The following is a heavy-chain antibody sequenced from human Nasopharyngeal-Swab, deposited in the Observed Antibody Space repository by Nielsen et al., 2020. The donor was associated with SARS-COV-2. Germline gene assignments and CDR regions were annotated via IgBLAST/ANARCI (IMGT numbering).Heavy chain of an antibody. Sequence: SETLSLTCAVSGGSISSSNWWSWVRQPPGKGLEWIGEIYHSGSTNYNPSLKSRVTISVDKSKNQFSLKLSSVTAADTAVYYCARLQRSITMVRGVIGMDVWGKGTTVTVSS. CDR2: IYHSGST. D-gene: IGHD3-10*01. CDR3: ARLQRSITMVRGVIGMDV. J-gene: IGHJ6*04. CDR1: GGSISSSNW. V-gene: IGHV4-4*02.